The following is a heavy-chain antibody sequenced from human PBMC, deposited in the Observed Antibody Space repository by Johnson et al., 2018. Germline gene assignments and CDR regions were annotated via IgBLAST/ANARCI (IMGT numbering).Heavy chain of an antibody. CDR1: GFNFSDYY. J-gene: IGHJ5*02. V-gene: IGHV3-11*01. CDR2: ISTPGHTR. D-gene: IGHD3-10*02. Sequence: VQLVESGGDLVKPGGSLRLSCEASGFNFSDYYMSWIRQVPGRGLEWVSYISTPGHTRYYADSVKGRFTISRDNAKKSLYLQMDRLRAEDTAVFDCARNVVGWFDPWGQGTLVTVSS. CDR3: ARNVVGWFDP.